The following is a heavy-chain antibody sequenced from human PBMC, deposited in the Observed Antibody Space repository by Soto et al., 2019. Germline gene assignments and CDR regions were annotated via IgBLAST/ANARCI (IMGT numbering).Heavy chain of an antibody. J-gene: IGHJ6*02. CDR3: ARGADIVATTTGYYYYGMDV. Sequence: NLSLTCTVSGRPNSSGDYYWRWLRPPPGEGVVWIRYISYTGNTYYNPSLKSRVTISVDTSKTQFSLKLSSVTVADTAVYDCARGADIVATTTGYYYYGMDVWGQGTTVTVSS. D-gene: IGHD5-12*01. CDR1: GRPNSSGDYY. V-gene: IGHV4-30-4*01. CDR2: ISYTGNT.